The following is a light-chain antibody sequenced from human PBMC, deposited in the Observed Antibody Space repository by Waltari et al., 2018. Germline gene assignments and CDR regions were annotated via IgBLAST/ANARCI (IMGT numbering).Light chain of an antibody. J-gene: IGLJ3*02. V-gene: IGLV2-14*01. CDR1: SSDVGFSNY. CDR2: DVS. Sequence: QSALTQPASVSGSPGQSITISCPGPSSDVGFSNYVSWYQQHPGKAPKLMIYDVSERPSGVSNRFSGSKSGNTASLTISGLQAEDEADYYCNSYAGSSSWVFGGGTKLTVL. CDR3: NSYAGSSSWV.